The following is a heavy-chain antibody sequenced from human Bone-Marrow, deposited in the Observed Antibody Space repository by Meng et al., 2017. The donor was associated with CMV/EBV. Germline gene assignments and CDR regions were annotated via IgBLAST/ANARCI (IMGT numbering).Heavy chain of an antibody. CDR1: GGSISGSDW. D-gene: IGHD1-14*01. CDR2: ISHSGST. Sequence: LTCAVFGGSISGSDWWTWVRQPSGKGLEWIGEISHSGSTNYTPSLKSRVTISVDKSKNQFSLKVSSVTAADTAVYYCARNHGKSDFDYWGQGTLVTVSS. V-gene: IGHV4-4*02. CDR3: ARNHGKSDFDY. J-gene: IGHJ4*02.